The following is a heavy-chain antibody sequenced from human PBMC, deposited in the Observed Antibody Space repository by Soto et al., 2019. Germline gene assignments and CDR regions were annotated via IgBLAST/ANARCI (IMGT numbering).Heavy chain of an antibody. V-gene: IGHV4-61*08. J-gene: IGHJ6*02. D-gene: IGHD3-10*01. CDR3: ARSPNYYYYGFDV. CDR1: GGSVSSGDYF. CDR2: IYYSGST. Sequence: TLSLTCTVSGGSVSSGDYFWSWLRQSPGKRLEWIAYIYYSGSTTYNPSLKSRATISVDTSKSQVSLTLTSMTAADAALYYCARSPNYYYYGFDVWGQGTAVTVSS.